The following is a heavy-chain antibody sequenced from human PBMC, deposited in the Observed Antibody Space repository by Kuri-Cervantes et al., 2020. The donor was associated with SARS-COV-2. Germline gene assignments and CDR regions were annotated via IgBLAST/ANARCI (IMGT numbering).Heavy chain of an antibody. CDR1: GFTFSSYA. D-gene: IGHD3-10*01. J-gene: IGHJ6*02. Sequence: SLKISCAASGFTFSSYAMHWVRQAPGKGLERVAVILYDGSNKYYADSVKGRFTISRDNSKNTLYLQMNSLRAEDTAVYYCARDRLWPPTGGYYYGMDVWGQGTTVTVSS. CDR3: ARDRLWPPTGGYYYGMDV. V-gene: IGHV3-30-3*01. CDR2: ILYDGSNK.